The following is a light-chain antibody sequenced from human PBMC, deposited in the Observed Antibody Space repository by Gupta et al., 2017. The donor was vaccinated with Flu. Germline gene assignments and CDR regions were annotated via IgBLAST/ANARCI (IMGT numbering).Light chain of an antibody. CDR3: NSRDSTDNNQEV. J-gene: IGLJ2*01. Sequence: TGRSNSQGDSLRKCYGSWYRRKPGHTPSLIIYDKKIRHGVRSSRVSGSSSGNTAPVTITVAQADDEDGYYCNSRDSTDNNQEVFGGGTKLTVL. V-gene: IGLV3-19*01. CDR1: SLRKCY. CDR2: DKK.